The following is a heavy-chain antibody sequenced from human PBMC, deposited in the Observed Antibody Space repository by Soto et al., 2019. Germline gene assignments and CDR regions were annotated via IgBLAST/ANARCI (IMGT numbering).Heavy chain of an antibody. V-gene: IGHV3-53*01. D-gene: IGHD2-15*01. J-gene: IGHJ4*02. Sequence: GGSLRLSCAASGFTVSSNYMSWVRQAPGKGLEWVSVIYSGGSTYYADSVKGRFTISRDNSKNTLYLQMNSLRAEDTAVYYCARGSGYCSGGSCYFFDYWGQGTLVTVSS. CDR2: IYSGGST. CDR1: GFTVSSNY. CDR3: ARGSGYCSGGSCYFFDY.